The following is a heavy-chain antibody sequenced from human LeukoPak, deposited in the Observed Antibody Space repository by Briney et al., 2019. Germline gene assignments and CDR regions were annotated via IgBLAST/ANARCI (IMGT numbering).Heavy chain of an antibody. Sequence: ASVKVSCKTSGYSFTDYYMHWVRQAPGQGPEWMGWINPNSGGTSSAQKFQGRVTMTRDTSITTVYMEVSWLTSDDTAIYYCARADRLHGGPYLIGPWGQGTLVTVSS. CDR1: GYSFTDYY. D-gene: IGHD2-21*01. CDR2: INPNSGGT. CDR3: ARADRLHGGPYLIGP. J-gene: IGHJ5*02. V-gene: IGHV1-2*02.